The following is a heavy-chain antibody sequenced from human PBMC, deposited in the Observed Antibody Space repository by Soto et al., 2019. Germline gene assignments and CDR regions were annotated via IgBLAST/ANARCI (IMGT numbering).Heavy chain of an antibody. V-gene: IGHV3-48*01. CDR1: GFTFSTYS. Sequence: EVQLVESGGGLVQPGGSLRLSCAASGFTFSTYSMNWVRQAPGKGLEWISYITTSSSTIYYADSVKGRFTISRDNANNSLYLQMNSLRVEDTAVYYCARRAVWGQGTTVTVS. CDR2: ITTSSSTI. J-gene: IGHJ6*02. CDR3: ARRAV.